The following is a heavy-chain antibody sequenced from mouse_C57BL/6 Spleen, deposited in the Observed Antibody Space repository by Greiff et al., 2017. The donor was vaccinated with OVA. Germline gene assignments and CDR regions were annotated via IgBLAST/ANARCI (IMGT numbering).Heavy chain of an antibody. V-gene: IGHV14-2*01. CDR2: IDPEDGET. J-gene: IGHJ3*01. D-gene: IGHD2-4*01. Sequence: DVKLQESGAELVKPGASVKLSCTASGFTITDYYMHWVKQRTEQGLEWIGRIDPEDGETKYAPKFQGQATITADTSSNTAYLQLSSLTSEDTAVYYCARDNDGAYWGQGTLVTVSA. CDR3: ARDNDGAY. CDR1: GFTITDYY.